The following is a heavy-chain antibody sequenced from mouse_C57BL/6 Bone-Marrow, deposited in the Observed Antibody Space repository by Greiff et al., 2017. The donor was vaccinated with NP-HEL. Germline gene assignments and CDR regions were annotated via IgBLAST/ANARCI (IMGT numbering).Heavy chain of an antibody. Sequence: EVQLQQSGPELVKPGASVKMSCKASGYTFTDYHMHWVKQSHGKSLEWIGNINPNNGGTSYNQKFKGKAPWTVNKSSSTAYMELRSLTSEYSAVYYCARYYYGSSSWFAYWGQGTLVTVSA. V-gene: IGHV1-22*01. CDR1: GYTFTDYH. CDR2: INPNNGGT. J-gene: IGHJ3*01. CDR3: ARYYYGSSSWFAY. D-gene: IGHD1-1*01.